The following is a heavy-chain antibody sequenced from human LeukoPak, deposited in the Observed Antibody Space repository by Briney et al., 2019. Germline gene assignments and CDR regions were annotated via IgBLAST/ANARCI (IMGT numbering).Heavy chain of an antibody. CDR3: AREYSSSWSYADNFDY. V-gene: IGHV3-30*01. D-gene: IGHD6-13*01. CDR1: GFTFSNYA. CDR2: ISYDGSNK. J-gene: IGHJ4*02. Sequence: GGSLRLSCAASGFTFSNYAMHWVRQAPGKGLEWVAVISYDGSNKYYADSVKGRFTISRDNSKNTLYLQMNSLRAEDTAVYYCAREYSSSWSYADNFDYWGQGTLVTVSS.